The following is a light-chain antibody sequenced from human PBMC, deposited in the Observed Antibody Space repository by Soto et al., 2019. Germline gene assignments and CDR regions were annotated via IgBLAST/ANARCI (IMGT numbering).Light chain of an antibody. CDR1: QGISSD. CDR2: AAS. CDR3: QQYYSYLGYT. J-gene: IGKJ2*01. Sequence: AIRMTQSPSSFSASTGDRVTITCRASQGISSDLAWYQQKPGKATNLLIYAASTLQSGVPSRFSGSGSGKDFTLTISCLQSEDFATYYCQQYYSYLGYTFGQGTKVDIK. V-gene: IGKV1-8*01.